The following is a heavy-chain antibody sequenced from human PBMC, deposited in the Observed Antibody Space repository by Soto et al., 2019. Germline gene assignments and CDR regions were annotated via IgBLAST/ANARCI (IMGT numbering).Heavy chain of an antibody. J-gene: IGHJ4*02. CDR2: ISSSGDHT. D-gene: IGHD1-26*01. V-gene: IGHV3-23*01. CDR1: GFSFSNYA. CDR3: ANPRFSGNGGIFDH. Sequence: GGSLRLSCAGSGFSFSNYAMGWVRQAPGKGLEWVSTISSSGDHTYYADSVKGRFTISRDNSKNTLLLQMNSLRAEDTALYYRANPRFSGNGGIFDHWRRGILVTVSS.